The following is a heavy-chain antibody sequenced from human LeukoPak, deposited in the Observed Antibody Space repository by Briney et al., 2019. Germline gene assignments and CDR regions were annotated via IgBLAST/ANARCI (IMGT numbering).Heavy chain of an antibody. CDR3: ARARWQQRYFDY. V-gene: IGHV1-69*05. CDR1: GYTFTSYY. Sequence: SVKVSCKASGYTFTSYYMHWVQQAPGQGLEWMGGIIPIFGTANYAQKFQGRVTITTDESTSTAYMELSSLRSEDTAVYYCARARWQQRYFDYWGQGTLVTVSS. D-gene: IGHD6-13*01. CDR2: IIPIFGTA. J-gene: IGHJ4*02.